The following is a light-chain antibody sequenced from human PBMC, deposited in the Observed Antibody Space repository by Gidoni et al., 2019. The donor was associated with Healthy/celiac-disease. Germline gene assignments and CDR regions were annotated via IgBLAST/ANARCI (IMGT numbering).Light chain of an antibody. CDR2: LGS. CDR1: QSLLHSNGYNY. J-gene: IGKJ1*01. CDR3: MQALQTPWT. Sequence: DIVMTQSPLSPPVTPGEPASISCRSSQSLLHSNGYNYLDWYLQKPGQSPQLLIYLGSTRASGVPDRFSGSGSGTDFTLKISRVGAEDVGVYYCMQALQTPWTFGQGTKVEIK. V-gene: IGKV2-28*01.